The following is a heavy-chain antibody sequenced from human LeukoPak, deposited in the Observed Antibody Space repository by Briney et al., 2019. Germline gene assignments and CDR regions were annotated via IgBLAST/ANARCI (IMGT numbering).Heavy chain of an antibody. CDR1: GGSIGSNAHY. J-gene: IGHJ4*02. CDR3: ARHQFYGSGTYYFDY. CDR2: IYYSGST. V-gene: IGHV4-39*01. D-gene: IGHD3-10*01. Sequence: SETLSLTCTVSGGSIGSNAHYGGWIRQPPGKGLEWIGSIYYSGSTYYNPSLKSRVTMSVDTSKNQFALKVSSVTAADTAVYYCARHQFYGSGTYYFDYWGQGTLVTVSS.